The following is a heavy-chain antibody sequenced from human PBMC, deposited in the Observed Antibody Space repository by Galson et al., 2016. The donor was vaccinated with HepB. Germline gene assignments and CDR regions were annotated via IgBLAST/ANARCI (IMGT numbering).Heavy chain of an antibody. V-gene: IGHV3-23*01. CDR3: AKGTTRLGDN. CDR1: GFAFSAYG. Sequence: SLRLSCAASGFAFSAYGMTWVRQAPRKGLEWVAAISTSGGSTDYADSVRGRFTISRDNPKNMLYLQMNSLRAEDSALYYCAKGTTRLGDNWGQGTLVIVSS. D-gene: IGHD4-11*01. CDR2: ISTSGGST. J-gene: IGHJ4*02.